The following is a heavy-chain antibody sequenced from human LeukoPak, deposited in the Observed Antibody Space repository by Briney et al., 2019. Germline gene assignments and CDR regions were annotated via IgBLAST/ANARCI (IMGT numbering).Heavy chain of an antibody. CDR1: GFTFSNYA. CDR2: ISGSGDIT. D-gene: IGHD6-13*01. CDR3: AKDRSDSSSWYCVHV. V-gene: IGHV3-23*01. J-gene: IGHJ6*02. Sequence: GGSLRLSCAASGFTFSNYAKSWVRQAPGKGLEWVSGISGSGDITYYADSVKGRFTISRDNSKNTLYLQINSLRAEDTAVYYCAKDRSDSSSWYCVHVWGQGTTVTVSS.